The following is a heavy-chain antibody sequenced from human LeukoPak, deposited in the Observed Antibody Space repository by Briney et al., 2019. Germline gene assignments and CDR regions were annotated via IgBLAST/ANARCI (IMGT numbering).Heavy chain of an antibody. J-gene: IGHJ3*01. CDR2: IFGSASKI. CDR1: GFTFATYS. D-gene: IGHD6-19*01. CDR3: VKDRVPDSGWSFDV. Sequence: PGRSLRLSCTTSGFTFATYSMSWVRQAPGQGLEWVASIFGSASKIYHADSVKGRFTVSRDNSKNTLYLQMNGLRVEDTALYYCVKDRVPDSGWSFDVWGRGTMVTVSA. V-gene: IGHV3-23*01.